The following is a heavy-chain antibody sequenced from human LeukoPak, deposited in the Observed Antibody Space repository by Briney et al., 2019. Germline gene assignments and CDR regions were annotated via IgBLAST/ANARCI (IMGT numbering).Heavy chain of an antibody. CDR3: AKHIGGYSYAADY. J-gene: IGHJ4*02. V-gene: IGHV3-43*02. D-gene: IGHD5-12*01. CDR2: ISGDGGRT. CDR1: GFTFDDYA. Sequence: GGSLRLSCAASGFTFDDYAMHWVRQAPGKGLEWVSLISGDGGRTYYADSVKGRFTISRDNSKNSLYLQMNSLRIEDTALYYCAKHIGGYSYAADYWGQGTLVTVSS.